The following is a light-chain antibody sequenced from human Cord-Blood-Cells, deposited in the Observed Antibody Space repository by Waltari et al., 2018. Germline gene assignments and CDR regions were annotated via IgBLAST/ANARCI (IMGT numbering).Light chain of an antibody. CDR3: NSRDSSGNHPVV. Sequence: SSELTQDPAVSVALGQTVRITCQGASLRSYYASWYQQKPGQAPVLVTYGKNNRPSGIPDQFSGSSSGNTASLTITGAQAEDEADYYCNSRDSSGNHPVVFGGGTKLTVL. CDR2: GKN. J-gene: IGLJ2*01. CDR1: SLRSYY. V-gene: IGLV3-19*01.